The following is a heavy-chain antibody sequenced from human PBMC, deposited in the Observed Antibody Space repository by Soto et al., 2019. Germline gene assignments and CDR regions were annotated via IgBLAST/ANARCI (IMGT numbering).Heavy chain of an antibody. CDR2: IWYDGSNK. CDR3: ARDFILPNYDFWSGYQLGYYYYGMDV. Sequence: GGSLRLSCAASGFTFSSYGMHWVRQAPGKGLEWVAVIWYDGSNKYYADSVKGRFTISRDNSKNTLYLQMNSLRAEDTAVYYCARDFILPNYDFWSGYQLGYYYYGMDVWGQGTTVTVSS. D-gene: IGHD3-3*01. J-gene: IGHJ6*02. V-gene: IGHV3-33*01. CDR1: GFTFSSYG.